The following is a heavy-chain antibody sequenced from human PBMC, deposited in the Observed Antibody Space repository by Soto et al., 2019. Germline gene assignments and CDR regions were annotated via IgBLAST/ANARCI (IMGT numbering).Heavy chain of an antibody. CDR2: ISGSGGST. Sequence: PGGSLRLSCAASGFTFSSYAMSWVRQAPGKGLEWVSAISGSGGSTYYADSVKGRFTISRDNSKNTLYLQMNSLRAEDTAVYYCAKDQDTMIVVVTQTAWFDYWGQGTLVTVSS. CDR1: GFTFSSYA. D-gene: IGHD3-22*01. CDR3: AKDQDTMIVVVTQTAWFDY. V-gene: IGHV3-23*01. J-gene: IGHJ4*02.